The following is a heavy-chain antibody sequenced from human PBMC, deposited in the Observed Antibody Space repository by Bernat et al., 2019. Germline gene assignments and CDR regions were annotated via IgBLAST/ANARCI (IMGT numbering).Heavy chain of an antibody. Sequence: EVQLVESGGGLVKPGGSLRLSCSASGFTCSTYGMNWVRQAPGKGLEWISYINGVSSHRYYADSVRGRFTISRDNAKNSLSLQMNSLRDEDTAVYYCARDRLFYASSSSMDVWGKGTTVTVSS. CDR1: GFTCSTYG. CDR3: ARDRLFYASSSSMDV. D-gene: IGHD6-19*01. V-gene: IGHV3-21*05. CDR2: INGVSSHR. J-gene: IGHJ6*03.